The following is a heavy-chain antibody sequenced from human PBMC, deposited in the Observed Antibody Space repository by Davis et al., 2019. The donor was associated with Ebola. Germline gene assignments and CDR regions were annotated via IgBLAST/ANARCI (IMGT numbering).Heavy chain of an antibody. CDR2: IYYSGST. D-gene: IGHD3-10*01. V-gene: IGHV4-59*08. CDR3: VRHPFYGSGSYRYYYYGMDV. Sequence: MPSETLSLTCTVSGGSISSYYWSWIRQPPGKGLEWIGYIYYSGSTNYNPSLKSRVTISVDTSKNQFSLKLSSVTAADTAVYYCVRHPFYGSGSYRYYYYGMDVWGKGTTVTVSS. CDR1: GGSISSYY. J-gene: IGHJ6*04.